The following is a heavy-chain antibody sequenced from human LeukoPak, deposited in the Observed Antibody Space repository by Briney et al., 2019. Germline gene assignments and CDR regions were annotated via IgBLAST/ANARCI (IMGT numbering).Heavy chain of an antibody. Sequence: GGSLRLSCAASGFSFSDDWMCWVRQAPGKGLQWVANINQDGSKKYYADSLKGRFTISRDNAKNSLYLQMSSLRAEDTAVYYCARDHAYRADYWGQGTLVAVSS. J-gene: IGHJ4*02. D-gene: IGHD2-2*01. V-gene: IGHV3-7*01. CDR2: INQDGSKK. CDR3: ARDHAYRADY. CDR1: GFSFSDDW.